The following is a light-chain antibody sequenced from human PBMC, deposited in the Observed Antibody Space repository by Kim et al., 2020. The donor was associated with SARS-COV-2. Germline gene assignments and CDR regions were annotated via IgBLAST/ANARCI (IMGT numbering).Light chain of an antibody. CDR3: SSYAGSNNFVV. Sequence: QSALTQPPSASGSPGQSVTISCTGTSSDVGGYNYASWYQQHPGKAPKLMIYEVSKRPSGVPDRFSGSKSGNTASLTVSGLQAEDEADYYCSSYAGSNNFVVFGGGTQLTVL. CDR2: EVS. CDR1: SSDVGGYNY. V-gene: IGLV2-8*01. J-gene: IGLJ2*01.